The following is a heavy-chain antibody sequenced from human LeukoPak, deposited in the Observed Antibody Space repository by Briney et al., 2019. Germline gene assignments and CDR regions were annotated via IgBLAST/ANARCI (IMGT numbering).Heavy chain of an antibody. CDR2: IIPIFGIA. V-gene: IGHV1-69*04. CDR3: ARAWSGSITMVRGVSWFDP. D-gene: IGHD3-10*01. CDR1: GGTFSSYA. J-gene: IGHJ5*02. Sequence: GASVKVSCKASGGTFSSYAISWVRQAPGQGLEWMGRIIPIFGIANYAQKFQGRVTITADKSTSTAYMELSSLRSEDTAVYYCARAWSGSITMVRGVSWFDPWGQGTLVTVSS.